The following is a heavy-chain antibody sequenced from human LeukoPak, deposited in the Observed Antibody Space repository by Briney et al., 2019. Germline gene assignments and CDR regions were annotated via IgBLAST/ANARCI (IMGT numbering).Heavy chain of an antibody. V-gene: IGHV4-59*08. CDR3: ARGYSSSWYYFDY. D-gene: IGHD6-13*01. Sequence: KPSETLSLTCIVSGGSISNYYWSWIRQPPGKGLEGIGYIHYSGSTNYNPSLESRATISLDTSNSQFSLKLSSVPAADTAIYYCARGYSSSWYYFDYWGQGTLVTVSS. CDR1: GGSISNYY. CDR2: IHYSGST. J-gene: IGHJ4*02.